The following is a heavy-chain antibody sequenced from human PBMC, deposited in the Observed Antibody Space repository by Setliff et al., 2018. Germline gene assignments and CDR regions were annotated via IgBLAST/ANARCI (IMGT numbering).Heavy chain of an antibody. CDR3: VKDPLPVPATIRRFDS. V-gene: IGHV3-30*02. Sequence: AGGSLRLSCEASGFTFSSYGMHWVRQAPGKGLEWVAFTRHDGSNKFYADSVKGRFTISRDNSKNTLYLQMYSLRAEDTAVYYCVKDPLPVPATIRRFDSWGQGTLVTVSS. J-gene: IGHJ4*02. D-gene: IGHD2-2*01. CDR2: TRHDGSNK. CDR1: GFTFSSYG.